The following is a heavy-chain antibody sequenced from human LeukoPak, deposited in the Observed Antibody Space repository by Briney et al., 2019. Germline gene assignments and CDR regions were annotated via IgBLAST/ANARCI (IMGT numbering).Heavy chain of an antibody. V-gene: IGHV4-34*01. CDR1: GGSFSGYY. Sequence: SETQSLTCAVYGGSFSGYYWSWIRQPPGKGLEWIGEINHSGSTNYNPSLKSRVTISVDTSKNQFSLKLSSVTAADTAVYYCARAFYCSSTSCYSGGAFDIWGQGTMVTVSS. D-gene: IGHD2-2*01. J-gene: IGHJ3*02. CDR3: ARAFYCSSTSCYSGGAFDI. CDR2: INHSGST.